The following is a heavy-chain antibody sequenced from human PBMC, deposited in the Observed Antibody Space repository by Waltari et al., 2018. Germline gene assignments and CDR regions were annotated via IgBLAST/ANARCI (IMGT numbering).Heavy chain of an antibody. V-gene: IGHV1-2*02. CDR1: GSTFTGYY. D-gene: IGHD1-26*01. J-gene: IGHJ4*02. CDR2: ISPNSGAT. CDR3: ARQDNGSQDY. Sequence: QVQLVQSGAEVQKPGASVKVSCKASGSTFTGYYMHWVRQAPGQGLQWMGWISPNSGATNYAQKFQGRVTMTRDTSISTVSMELNRLTSDDTAVYYCARQDNGSQDYWGQGTLVTVSS.